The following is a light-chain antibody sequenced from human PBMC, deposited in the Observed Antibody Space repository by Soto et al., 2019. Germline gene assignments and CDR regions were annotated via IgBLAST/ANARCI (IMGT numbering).Light chain of an antibody. J-gene: IGLJ3*02. V-gene: IGLV1-47*01. Sequence: QSVLTQPPSASGTPGQRVTIACSGSSSNIGSDYVYWFQQLPGTAPKLLIYKNYQRPSGVPDRFSGSKSGTSASLAISGLLSEDESDYWCEVWDASLSTWVFGGGTKLTVL. CDR2: KNY. CDR3: EVWDASLSTWV. CDR1: SSNIGSDY.